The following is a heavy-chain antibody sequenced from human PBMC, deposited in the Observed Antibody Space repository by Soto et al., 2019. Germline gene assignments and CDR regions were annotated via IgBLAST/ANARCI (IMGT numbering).Heavy chain of an antibody. CDR1: GGSFSSYA. CDR3: ARGSIFGVVITPGWFDP. J-gene: IGHJ5*02. CDR2: IIPIFGTA. V-gene: IGHV1-69*13. D-gene: IGHD3-3*01. Sequence: SVKVSCKASGGSFSSYAISWVRQAPGQGLEWMGGIIPIFGTANYAQKFQGRVTITADESTSTAYMELSSLRSEDTAVYYCARGSIFGVVITPGWFDPWGQGTLVTVSS.